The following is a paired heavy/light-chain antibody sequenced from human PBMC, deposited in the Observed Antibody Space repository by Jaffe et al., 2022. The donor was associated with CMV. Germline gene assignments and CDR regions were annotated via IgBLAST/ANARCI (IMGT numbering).Heavy chain of an antibody. Sequence: EVQLLESGGGLVQPGGSLRLSCAASGFTFSSYAMSWVRQAPGKGLEWVSAISGSGGSTYYADSVKGRFTISRDNSKNTLYLQMNSLRAEDTAVYYCAKDLGLKVGATNYYGMDVWGQGTTVTVSS. CDR2: ISGSGGST. CDR3: AKDLGLKVGATNYYGMDV. V-gene: IGHV3-23*01. J-gene: IGHJ6*02. D-gene: IGHD1-26*01. CDR1: GFTFSSYA.
Light chain of an antibody. V-gene: IGLV1-44*01. CDR2: SNN. CDR3: AAWDDSLKGV. Sequence: QSVLTQPPSASGTPGQRVTISCSGSSSNIGSNTVNWYQQLPGTAPKLLIYSNNQRPSGVPDRFSGSKSGTSASLAISGLQSEDEADYYCAAWDDSLKGVFGGGTKLTVL. CDR1: SSNIGSNT. J-gene: IGLJ3*02.